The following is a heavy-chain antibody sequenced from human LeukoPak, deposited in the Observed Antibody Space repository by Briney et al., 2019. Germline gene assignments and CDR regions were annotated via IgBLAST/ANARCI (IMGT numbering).Heavy chain of an antibody. D-gene: IGHD2-15*01. CDR1: GGSVSSGSYY. V-gene: IGHV4-61*01. CDR2: IYYSGSTNGST. J-gene: IGHJ4*02. CDR3: ARERTPGSGLDY. Sequence: SETLSLTCTVSGGSVSSGSYYWSWIRQPPGKGLEWIGYIYYSGSTNGSTNYNPSLKSRVTISIDTSKNQFSLKLSSVTAADTAVYYCARERTPGSGLDYWGQGTLVTVSS.